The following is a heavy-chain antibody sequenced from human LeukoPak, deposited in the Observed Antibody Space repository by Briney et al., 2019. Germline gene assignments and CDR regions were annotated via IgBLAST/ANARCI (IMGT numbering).Heavy chain of an antibody. J-gene: IGHJ3*02. CDR1: GGSMSSGSHY. D-gene: IGHD2-8*01. Sequence: SETLSLTCTVSGGSMSSGSHYWRWIRQPAGRGLEWIGRIYTSGSTNYNPSLKSRVTISVDTSKNQFSLKLSSVTSAETAVYYCARDLCTNGVCYDAFDIGGQGTMVNVSS. CDR3: ARDLCTNGVCYDAFDI. V-gene: IGHV4-61*02. CDR2: IYTSGST.